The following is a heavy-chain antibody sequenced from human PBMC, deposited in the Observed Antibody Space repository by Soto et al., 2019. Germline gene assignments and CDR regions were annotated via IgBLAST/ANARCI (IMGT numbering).Heavy chain of an antibody. CDR3: VRTSHYGSGSWNFDS. Sequence: EVQLVESGGSLVQPGRSLRLSCAGSGFTLTDHYMDWVRQAPWKGLEWVGRTRNKANSYTTEYAASVKGRFTVSSDASLNSVYLQMNSLKTEDTAVYYCVRTSHYGSGSWNFDSWGQGTLVTVSS. J-gene: IGHJ4*02. CDR1: GFTLTDHY. D-gene: IGHD3-10*01. V-gene: IGHV3-72*01. CDR2: TRNKANSYTT.